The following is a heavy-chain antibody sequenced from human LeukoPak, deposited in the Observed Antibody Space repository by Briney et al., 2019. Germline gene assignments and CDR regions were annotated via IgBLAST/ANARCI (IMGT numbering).Heavy chain of an antibody. CDR1: GGSISSGGYY. D-gene: IGHD3-9*01. J-gene: IGHJ4*02. Sequence: SQTLSLTCTVSGGSISSGGYYWSWIRQHPGKGLEWIGYIYYSGSTYYNPSLKSRVTISVGTSKNQFSLKLSSVTAADTAVYYCARNRREVHYDTLTGYPDYWGQGTLVTVSS. V-gene: IGHV4-31*03. CDR3: ARNRREVHYDTLTGYPDY. CDR2: IYYSGST.